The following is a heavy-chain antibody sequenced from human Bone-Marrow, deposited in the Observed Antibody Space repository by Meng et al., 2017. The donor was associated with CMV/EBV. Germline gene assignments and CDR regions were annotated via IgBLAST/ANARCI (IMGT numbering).Heavy chain of an antibody. CDR2: IYYSGTT. D-gene: IGHD3-9*01. J-gene: IGHJ5*02. CDR1: SGNYY. CDR3: ARRMYYDILTGYYDCTWFDP. V-gene: IGHV4-31*02. Sequence: SGNYYWSWIRQQPGKGLEWIGYIYYSGTTFYNPSLKSRVTLSVDTSKNQFSLKLASETAADTAVYYCARRMYYDILTGYYDCTWFDPWGQGTLVTVSS.